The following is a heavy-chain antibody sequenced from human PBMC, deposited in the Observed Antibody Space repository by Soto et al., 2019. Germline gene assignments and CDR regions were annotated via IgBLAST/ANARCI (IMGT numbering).Heavy chain of an antibody. CDR1: GFAFSNYA. CDR3: ARSYSGYDFGY. CDR2: IGFSSGYI. Sequence: GGSLRLSCAASGFAFSNYAMNWVRQAPGKGLEWVSSIGFSSGYIFYADSVKGRFTISGDNAKNSLYLQMNSLRPEDTAVYYCARSYSGYDFGYWGQGTLVTVSS. D-gene: IGHD5-12*01. J-gene: IGHJ4*02. V-gene: IGHV3-21*01.